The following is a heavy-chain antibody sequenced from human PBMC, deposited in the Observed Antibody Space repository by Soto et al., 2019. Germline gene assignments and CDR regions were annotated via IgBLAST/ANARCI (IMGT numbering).Heavy chain of an antibody. D-gene: IGHD5-18*01. CDR1: GGSISSYY. Sequence: QVQLQESGPGLVKPSETLSLTCTVSGGSISSYYWSWIRQPPGKGLEWIGYIYYSGNTNYNPSLKSRVTISVDTSKNQFSLKLSSVTAADTAVYYCARDHPSGYTYGYRYYDLWGRGTLVTVSS. J-gene: IGHJ2*01. CDR2: IYYSGNT. CDR3: ARDHPSGYTYGYRYYDL. V-gene: IGHV4-59*01.